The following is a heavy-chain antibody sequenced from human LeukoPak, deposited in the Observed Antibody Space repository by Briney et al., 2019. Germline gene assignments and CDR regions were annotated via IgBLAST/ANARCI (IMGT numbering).Heavy chain of an antibody. CDR3: VRVVAGKEAY. Sequence: PGGSLRLSCAASGFTFSSYTMGWVRRPPGKGLEWVSDIYGDSVKGRFTISRDNSKNTLYLQMSRLRAEDTAVYYCVRVVAGKEAYWGQGILVTVSS. D-gene: IGHD6-19*01. J-gene: IGHJ4*02. V-gene: IGHV3-23*01. CDR2: I. CDR1: GFTFSSYT.